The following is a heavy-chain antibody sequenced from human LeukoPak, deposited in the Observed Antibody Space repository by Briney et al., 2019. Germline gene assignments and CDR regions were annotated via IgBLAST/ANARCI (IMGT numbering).Heavy chain of an antibody. CDR2: ISGSGGTT. J-gene: IGHJ6*02. V-gene: IGHV3-23*01. D-gene: IGHD2-8*01. CDR1: GFTFSSYA. Sequence: GGSLRLSCAASGFTFSSYAMSWVRQAPGKGLEWVSAISGSGGTTYYADSVKGRFTISRDNSKNTLYLQMNSLRAEDTAVYYCAKDRVIVLMVYAHSRGMDVWGQGTTVTVSS. CDR3: AKDRVIVLMVYAHSRGMDV.